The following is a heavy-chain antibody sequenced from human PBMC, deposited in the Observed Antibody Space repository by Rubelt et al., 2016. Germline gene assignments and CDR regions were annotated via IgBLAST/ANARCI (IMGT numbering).Heavy chain of an antibody. Sequence: EVQLLESGGGLVQPGGSLRLSCAASGFIFSSYAMSWVRQAPGKGLEWVSAISGSGGSTYYADSVKGRFTISRDNAKNSLFLQMNSLRAEYTAVDYCGSGCPQGYGSGGSSSDWFDPWGQGTLVSVSS. CDR3: GSGCPQGYGSGGSSSDWFDP. D-gene: IGHD2-15*01. CDR1: GFIFSSYA. V-gene: IGHV3-23*01. J-gene: IGHJ5*02. CDR2: ISGSGGST.